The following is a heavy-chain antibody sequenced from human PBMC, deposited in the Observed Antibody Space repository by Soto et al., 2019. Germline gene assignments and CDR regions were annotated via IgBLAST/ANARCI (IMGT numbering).Heavy chain of an antibody. Sequence: GGSLRLSCAASGFTFSSYAMSWVRQAPGKGLEWVSAISGSGGSTYYADSVKGRFTISRDNSKNTLYLQMNSLRAEDTAVYYCAKDQGSGVPAAILFDYWGQGTLVTVSS. V-gene: IGHV3-23*01. J-gene: IGHJ4*02. D-gene: IGHD2-2*01. CDR2: ISGSGGST. CDR3: AKDQGSGVPAAILFDY. CDR1: GFTFSSYA.